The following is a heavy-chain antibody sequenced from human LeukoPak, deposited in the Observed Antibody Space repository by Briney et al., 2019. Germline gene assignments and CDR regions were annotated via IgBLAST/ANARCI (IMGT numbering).Heavy chain of an antibody. Sequence: GGSLRLSCAGSGITFSDYYMNWIRQAPGKGLEWVSYISSSSSTIYYADSVKGRFTISRDNAKNSLYLQMNSLRAEDTAVYYCARDEAATIDYWGQGTLVTVSS. J-gene: IGHJ4*02. D-gene: IGHD2-15*01. CDR3: ARDEAATIDY. V-gene: IGHV3-11*04. CDR2: ISSSSSTI. CDR1: GITFSDYY.